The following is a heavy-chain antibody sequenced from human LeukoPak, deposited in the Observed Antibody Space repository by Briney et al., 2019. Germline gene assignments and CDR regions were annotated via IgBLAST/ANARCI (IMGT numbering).Heavy chain of an antibody. Sequence: PGGSLRLSCAASGFTFSSYGMHWVRQAPGKGLEWVAVISYDGSNKYYADSVKGRFTISRDNTKNTLYLQMNSLRAEDTAVYYCAKPKATTDYYGMDVWGQGTTVTVSS. CDR2: ISYDGSNK. V-gene: IGHV3-30*18. CDR3: AKPKATTDYYGMDV. CDR1: GFTFSSYG. D-gene: IGHD1-26*01. J-gene: IGHJ6*02.